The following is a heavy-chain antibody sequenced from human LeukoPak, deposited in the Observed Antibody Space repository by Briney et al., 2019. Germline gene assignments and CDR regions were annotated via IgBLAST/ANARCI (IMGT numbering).Heavy chain of an antibody. Sequence: HPGGSLRLSCAASGFTFSSYGMPWVRQAPGKGLEWVAVIWYDGSNKYYADSVKGRFTISRDNSKNTLYLQMDSLRAEDTAVYYCARDRASAAAGTSPPWFDPWGQGTLVTVSS. CDR1: GFTFSSYG. J-gene: IGHJ5*02. CDR3: ARDRASAAAGTSPPWFDP. D-gene: IGHD6-13*01. V-gene: IGHV3-33*01. CDR2: IWYDGSNK.